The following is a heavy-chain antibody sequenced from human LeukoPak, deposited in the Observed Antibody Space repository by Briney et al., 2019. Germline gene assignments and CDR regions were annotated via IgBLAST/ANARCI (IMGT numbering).Heavy chain of an antibody. V-gene: IGHV4-38-2*02. CDR1: GYSISSVYY. D-gene: IGHD3-3*01. CDR3: ARDRRPITISYIGYYYYYMDV. Sequence: SQTLSLTCTLSGYSISSVYYWGWIGQPPGKGLEWIGRIYHSGSTYYNPSLKSRVTISVDTSKNQFSLKLSSVTAADTAVYYCARDRRPITISYIGYYYYYMDVWGKGTTVTVSS. J-gene: IGHJ6*03. CDR2: IYHSGST.